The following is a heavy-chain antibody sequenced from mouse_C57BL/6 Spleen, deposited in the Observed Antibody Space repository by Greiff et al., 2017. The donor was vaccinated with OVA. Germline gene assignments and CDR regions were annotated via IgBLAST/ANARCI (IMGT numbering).Heavy chain of an antibody. CDR2: ISDGGSYT. CDR1: GFTFSSYA. Sequence: EVQLVESGGGLVKPGGSLKLSCAASGFTFSSYAMSWVRQTPEKRLEWVATISDGGSYTYYPDNVKGRFTISRDNAKNNLYLQMSHLNSEDTAMYYCARDKVTTGFDYWGQGTTLTVSS. CDR3: ARDKVTTGFDY. D-gene: IGHD2-2*01. V-gene: IGHV5-4*01. J-gene: IGHJ2*01.